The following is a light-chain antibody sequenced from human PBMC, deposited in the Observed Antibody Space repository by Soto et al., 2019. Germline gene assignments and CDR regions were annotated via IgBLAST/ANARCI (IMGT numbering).Light chain of an antibody. V-gene: IGLV2-14*01. CDR2: EVS. J-gene: IGLJ1*01. CDR3: SSYTASSTLL. Sequence: QSALTQPASVSGSPGQSITISCTGTSSDVGGYNYVSWSQQHPGKAPKLLISEVSNRPSGVSNRFSGSKSGNTASLTISGLQADDEAHYYCSSYTASSTLLFGTGTKVTVL. CDR1: SSDVGGYNY.